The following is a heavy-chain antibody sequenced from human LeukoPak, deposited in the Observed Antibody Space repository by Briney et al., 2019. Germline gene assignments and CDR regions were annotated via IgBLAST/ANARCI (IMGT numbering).Heavy chain of an antibody. CDR3: KGYVVVAATPSYYMDV. J-gene: IGHJ6*03. D-gene: IGHD2-15*01. CDR1: GFTFSSYE. Sequence: GGSLRLSCAASGFTFSSYEMNWVRQAPGKGLEWVSYISSSGSTIYYADSVKGRFTISRDNAKNSLYLQMNSLKTEDTAVYYCKGYVVVAATPSYYMDVWGKGTTVTVSS. CDR2: ISSSGSTI. V-gene: IGHV3-48*03.